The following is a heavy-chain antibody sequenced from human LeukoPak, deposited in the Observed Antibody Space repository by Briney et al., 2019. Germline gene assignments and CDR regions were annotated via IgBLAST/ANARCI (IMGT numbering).Heavy chain of an antibody. CDR2: ISYDGSNK. V-gene: IGHV3-30*18. Sequence: PGGSLRLSCAASGFTFSSYGMHWVRQAPGKGLEWVAVISYDGSNKYYADSVKGRFTISRDNPKNTLYLQMNSLRAEDTAVYYCAKEATLDYWGQGTLVTVSS. D-gene: IGHD1-26*01. CDR3: AKEATLDY. J-gene: IGHJ4*02. CDR1: GFTFSSYG.